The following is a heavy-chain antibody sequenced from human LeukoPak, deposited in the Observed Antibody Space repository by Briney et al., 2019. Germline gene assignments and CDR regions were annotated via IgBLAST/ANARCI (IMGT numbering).Heavy chain of an antibody. CDR3: ARDRWNWNDYYFDY. Sequence: SQTLSLTCDISGDSVSSASAGWNWIRQSPSRGLEWLGRIYYRSQWYNDDAVSVKSRITINPDTAKNQFSLHLNSVTPDDTALYYCARDRWNWNDYYFDYWGQGTLVTVSS. D-gene: IGHD1-1*01. V-gene: IGHV6-1*01. CDR1: GDSVSSASAG. J-gene: IGHJ4*02. CDR2: IYYRSQWYN.